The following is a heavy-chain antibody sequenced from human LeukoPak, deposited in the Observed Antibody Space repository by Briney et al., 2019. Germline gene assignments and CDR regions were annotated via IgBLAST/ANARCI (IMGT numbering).Heavy chain of an antibody. D-gene: IGHD6-13*01. CDR2: ISSGSSYI. Sequence: GGSLRLSCTASGFTFSTYTMNWVRQAPGKGLEWVSSISSGSSYISYADPVKGRFTISRDNAKNSLNLQMNSLRAEDTAVYYCARAGSSRPNYYFDYWGQGTLVTVSS. CDR3: ARAGSSRPNYYFDY. CDR1: GFTFSTYT. J-gene: IGHJ4*02. V-gene: IGHV3-21*01.